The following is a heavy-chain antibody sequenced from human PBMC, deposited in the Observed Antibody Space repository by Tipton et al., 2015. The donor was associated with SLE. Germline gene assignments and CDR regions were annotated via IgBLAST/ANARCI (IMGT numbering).Heavy chain of an antibody. D-gene: IGHD7-27*01. V-gene: IGHV4-59*01. CDR2: IYYSGNT. J-gene: IGHJ6*02. CDR1: GGSISSYY. CDR3: ARETTGDTYDYYGMDV. Sequence: TLSLTCTVSGGSISSYYWSWIRQPPGKGLEWIGYIYYSGNTNYNPSLKSRVTISVDTSKNQFSLNLSSVTAADTAVYYCARETTGDTYDYYGMDVWGQGTTVTVSS.